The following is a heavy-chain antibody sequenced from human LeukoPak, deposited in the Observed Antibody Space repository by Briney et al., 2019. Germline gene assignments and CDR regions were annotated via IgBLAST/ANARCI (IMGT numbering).Heavy chain of an antibody. CDR2: ISYDGSNK. D-gene: IGHD6-19*01. V-gene: IGHV3-30-3*01. CDR3: ARDRDSSGWYDGFDY. Sequence: PGGSLRLSCAASGFTFSSSAMHWVRQAPDNGLEWVAVISYDGSNKYYADSVKGRFTISRDNSKNTLYLQMNSLRADDTAVYYCARDRDSSGWYDGFDYWGQGTLVTVSS. CDR1: GFTFSSSA. J-gene: IGHJ4*02.